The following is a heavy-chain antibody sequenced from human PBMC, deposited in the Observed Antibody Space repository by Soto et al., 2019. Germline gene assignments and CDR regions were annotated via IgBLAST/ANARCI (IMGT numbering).Heavy chain of an antibody. Sequence: EVQLVESGGVVVQPGGSLRLSCAASGFTFDDYTMHWVRQAPGKGLEWVSLISWDGGSTYYADSVKGRFTISRDNSKNYLYLQMNSLRTEDTALYYCAKDVQPYDSTVGWFDPWGQGTLVTVSS. D-gene: IGHD5-12*01. J-gene: IGHJ5*02. V-gene: IGHV3-43*01. CDR2: ISWDGGST. CDR3: AKDVQPYDSTVGWFDP. CDR1: GFTFDDYT.